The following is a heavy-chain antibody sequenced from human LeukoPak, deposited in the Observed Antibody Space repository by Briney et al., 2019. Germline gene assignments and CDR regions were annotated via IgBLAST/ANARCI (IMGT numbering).Heavy chain of an antibody. CDR2: INHSGST. Sequence: SETLSLTCAVYGGSFSGYYWSWIRQPPGKGLEWIGEINHSGSTNYSPSLKSRVTISVDTSKNQCSLKLSSVTAADTAVYYCARRFFYSSGWYGFDYWGQGTLVTVSS. V-gene: IGHV4-34*01. CDR3: ARRFFYSSGWYGFDY. CDR1: GGSFSGYY. D-gene: IGHD6-19*01. J-gene: IGHJ4*02.